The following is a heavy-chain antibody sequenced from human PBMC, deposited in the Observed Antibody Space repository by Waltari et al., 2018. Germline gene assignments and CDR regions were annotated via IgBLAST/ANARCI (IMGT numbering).Heavy chain of an antibody. CDR2: IYYSGST. CDR1: GGSISSSSYY. CDR3: ARYSLRYYDILTGYYTDY. Sequence: QLQLQESGPGLVKPSETLSLTCTVSGGSISSSSYYWGWIRQPPGKGLEWIGSIYYSGSTYYTPYRKSRVTISVDTSKTQFSLKLSSVTAADTAVYYCARYSLRYYDILTGYYTDYWGQGTLVTVSS. D-gene: IGHD3-9*01. V-gene: IGHV4-39*07. J-gene: IGHJ4*02.